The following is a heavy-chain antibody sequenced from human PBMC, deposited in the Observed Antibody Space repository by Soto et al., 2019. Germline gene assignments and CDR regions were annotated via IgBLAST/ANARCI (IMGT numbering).Heavy chain of an antibody. CDR2: ISYDGSNK. V-gene: IGHV3-30-3*01. J-gene: IGHJ1*01. D-gene: IGHD3-22*01. Sequence: GGSLRLSCAASGFTFSSYAMHWVRQAPGKGLEWVAVISYDGSNKYYADSVKGRFTISRDNSKNTLYLQMNSLRAEDTAVYYCARESVVVITKYFQHWGQGTLVTVSS. CDR1: GFTFSSYA. CDR3: ARESVVVITKYFQH.